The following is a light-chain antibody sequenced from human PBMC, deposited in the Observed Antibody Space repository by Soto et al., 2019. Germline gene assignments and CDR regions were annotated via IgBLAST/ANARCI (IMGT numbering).Light chain of an antibody. J-gene: IGLJ1*01. CDR1: ENDIGVYDF. Sequence: QSALTQPPSASGSPGQSVTISCTGTENDIGVYDFVSWYQHHPGKAPRLIIYEVVQRPSGVPDRFSGSKSGNTASLTVSGLQAADEADYFCKSYAGSNTYVFXSGTKVTVL. V-gene: IGLV2-8*01. CDR2: EVV. CDR3: KSYAGSNTYV.